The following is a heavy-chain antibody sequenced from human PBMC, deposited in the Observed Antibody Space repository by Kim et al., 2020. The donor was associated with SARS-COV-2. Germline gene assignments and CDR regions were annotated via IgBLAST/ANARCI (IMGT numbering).Heavy chain of an antibody. J-gene: IGHJ4*02. Sequence: GESLKISCKGSGYSFTSYWIGWVRQMPGKGLEWMGIIYPGDSDTRYSPSFQGQVTISADKSISTAYLQWSSLKASDTAMYYCARLGSQRYSGSYLLDYWGQGTLVTVSS. CDR2: IYPGDSDT. V-gene: IGHV5-51*01. CDR3: ARLGSQRYSGSYLLDY. D-gene: IGHD1-26*01. CDR1: GYSFTSYW.